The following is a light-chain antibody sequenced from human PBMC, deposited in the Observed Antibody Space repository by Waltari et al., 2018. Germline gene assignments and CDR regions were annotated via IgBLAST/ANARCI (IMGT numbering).Light chain of an antibody. CDR3: QTFDYSNRVV. CDR1: SGSIASNS. CDR2: EDN. J-gene: IGLJ2*01. Sequence: NFMLTQPHSVSESPGKTVTISCTRSSGSIASNSVQWYRQRPGSAPTTVIYEDNQRPSGVPDRFSGSIDISSNSASLTVSGLKTEDESDYYCQTFDYSNRVVFGGGTQLTVL. V-gene: IGLV6-57*04.